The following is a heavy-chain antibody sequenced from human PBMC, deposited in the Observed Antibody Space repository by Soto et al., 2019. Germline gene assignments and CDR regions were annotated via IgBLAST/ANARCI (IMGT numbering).Heavy chain of an antibody. CDR2: IVVGSGNT. V-gene: IGHV1-58*02. D-gene: IGHD1-26*01. Sequence: SVKVSCKASGFTFTSSAMQWVRQARGQRLEWIGWIVVGSGNTNYAQKFQERVTITRDMSTSTAYMELSSLRSEDTAVYYCARAPSGARVPYGMDVWGQGTTVTVSS. CDR1: GFTFTSSA. CDR3: ARAPSGARVPYGMDV. J-gene: IGHJ6*02.